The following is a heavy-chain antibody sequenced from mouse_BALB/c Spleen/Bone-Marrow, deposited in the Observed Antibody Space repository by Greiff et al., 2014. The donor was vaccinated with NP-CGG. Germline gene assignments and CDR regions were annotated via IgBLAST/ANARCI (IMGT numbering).Heavy chain of an antibody. D-gene: IGHD3-1*01. CDR2: ISTYSGNT. CDR3: ARRGYGGDYYAMDY. V-gene: IGHV1-67*01. CDR1: GYTFTDYA. J-gene: IGHJ4*01. Sequence: QVQLQQSGPELVRPGVSVKISCKGSGYTFTDYAMHWVKRSHAKSLEWIGVISTYSGNTNYNQKFKGKATMTVDKSSSTAYMELARLTSEDSAIYYCARRGYGGDYYAMDYWGQGTSVTVSS.